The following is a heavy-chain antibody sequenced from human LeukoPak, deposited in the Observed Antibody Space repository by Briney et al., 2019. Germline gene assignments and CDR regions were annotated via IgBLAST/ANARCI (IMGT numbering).Heavy chain of an antibody. CDR3: ARNKEGKSLDY. CDR1: GYTFTRHF. CDR2: MNPKRGDT. J-gene: IGHJ4*02. V-gene: IGHV1-2*02. Sequence: ASVKVSCKASGYTFTRHFMHWVRQAPGQGLEWMAWMNPKRGDTSYTQKFQGRVTMTRDTSISTAYMELSRLRFDDTAVYYCARNKEGKSLDYWGQGTLVTVSS.